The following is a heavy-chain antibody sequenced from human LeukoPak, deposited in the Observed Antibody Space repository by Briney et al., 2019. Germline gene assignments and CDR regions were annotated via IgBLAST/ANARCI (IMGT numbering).Heavy chain of an antibody. CDR3: ARAGNYAFDI. J-gene: IGHJ3*02. V-gene: IGHV3-21*01. CDR2: ISSSGIYI. CDR1: GFTFSNYI. D-gene: IGHD3-10*01. Sequence: PGGSLRLSCAASGFTFSNYIMNWVRQAPGKGLEWVSSISSSGIYIYYADSVKGRFTISRDNAKNSLYLQMNSLSAEDTAVFYCARAGNYAFDIWGQGTMVTVFS.